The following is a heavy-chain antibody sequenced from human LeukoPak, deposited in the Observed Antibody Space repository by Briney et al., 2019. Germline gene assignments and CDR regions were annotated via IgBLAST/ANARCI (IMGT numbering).Heavy chain of an antibody. CDR3: ARIITMVRGVNDAFDI. V-gene: IGHV3-30*02. CDR1: GFTFSSCG. CDR2: IRYEGSNK. J-gene: IGHJ3*02. Sequence: GVFLRLSCAASGFTFSSCGMHWVRQAPGKGLEWVSFIRYEGSNKYYADSVKGRFTISRDNSKNTLYLQMNSLRAEDTAVYYCARIITMVRGVNDAFDIWGQGTMVTVSS. D-gene: IGHD3-10*01.